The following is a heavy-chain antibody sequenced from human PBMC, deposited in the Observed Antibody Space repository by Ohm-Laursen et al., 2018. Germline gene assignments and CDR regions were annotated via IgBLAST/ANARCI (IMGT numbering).Heavy chain of an antibody. CDR2: IYPGDSET. V-gene: IGHV5-51*03. Sequence: GESLRISCKGSGYNFISNWIAWVRQMPGKGLEWMGIIYPGDSETRYSPSFQGQVTISVDMSITTIYLQWSSLKASDTAVYYCARGYYFLDYWGQGTPVTVSS. D-gene: IGHD3-3*01. CDR1: GYNFISNW. J-gene: IGHJ4*02. CDR3: ARGYYFLDY.